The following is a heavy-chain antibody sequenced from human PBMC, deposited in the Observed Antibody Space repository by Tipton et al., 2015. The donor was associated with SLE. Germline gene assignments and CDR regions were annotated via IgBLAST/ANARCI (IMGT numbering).Heavy chain of an antibody. CDR3: ARDNYDILTGRDAFDI. CDR2: IYYSGKT. Sequence: TLSLTCTVSGGSISGSSYYWGWIRQPPGKGLEWIGYIYYSGKTNYNPSLKSRVTISVDTSKNQFSLKLSSVTAADTAVYYCARDNYDILTGRDAFDIWGQGTMVTVSS. J-gene: IGHJ3*02. V-gene: IGHV4-61*01. CDR1: GGSISGSSYY. D-gene: IGHD3-9*01.